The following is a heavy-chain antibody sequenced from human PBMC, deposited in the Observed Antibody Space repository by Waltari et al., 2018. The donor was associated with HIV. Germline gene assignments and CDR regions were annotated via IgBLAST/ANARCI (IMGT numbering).Heavy chain of an antibody. CDR3: ARGGEFCRGPSCYRLDP. Sequence: QAQLVQSGAAVQKPGASVRISCKASGSKFPNYDINWLRQAPGQGLEWMGRVSWRSGKVLYGQQVQERVNWTRDTATTTAYMELRNLTSDDTALYLCARGGEFCRGPSCYRLDPWGQGTQVTVS. V-gene: IGHV1-8*01. J-gene: IGHJ5*02. CDR1: GSKFPNYD. D-gene: IGHD2-2*01. CDR2: VSWRSGKV.